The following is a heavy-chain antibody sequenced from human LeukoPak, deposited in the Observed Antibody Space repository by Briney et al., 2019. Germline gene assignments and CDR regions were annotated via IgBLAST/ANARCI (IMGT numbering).Heavy chain of an antibody. CDR1: GGSFSGYY. Sequence: PSETLSLTCAVYGGSFSGYYWSWIRQPPGKGPEWIGEINHSGSTNYNPSLKSRVTISVDTSKNQFSLKLSSVTAADTAVYYCARGRDIVVVVAARPYYYYYGMDVWGQGTTVTVSS. CDR3: ARGRDIVVVVAARPYYYYYGMDV. J-gene: IGHJ6*02. CDR2: INHSGST. D-gene: IGHD2-15*01. V-gene: IGHV4-34*01.